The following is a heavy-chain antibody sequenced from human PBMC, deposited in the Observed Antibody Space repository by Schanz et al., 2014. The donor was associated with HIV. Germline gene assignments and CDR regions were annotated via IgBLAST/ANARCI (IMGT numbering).Heavy chain of an antibody. CDR3: AKNERAYSSSWYTYYFDY. V-gene: IGHV3-30*18. D-gene: IGHD6-13*01. Sequence: QVQLVESGGGVVQPGKSLRLSCAASGFTFSSYGMHWVRQAPGKGLEWVAVMSHDGSNEYYADSVKGRFTISRDNSKNTLYLQINSLRGEDTAVYYCAKNERAYSSSWYTYYFDYWGQGTLVTVSS. CDR1: GFTFSSYG. CDR2: MSHDGSNE. J-gene: IGHJ4*02.